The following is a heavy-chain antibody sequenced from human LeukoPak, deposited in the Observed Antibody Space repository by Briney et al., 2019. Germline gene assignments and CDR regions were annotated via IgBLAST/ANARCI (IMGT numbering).Heavy chain of an antibody. Sequence: GGSLRLSCAASGFTFSSYAMSWVRQAPGKGLEWVSAISGSGGSTYYADSVKGRFTISRDNSKNTLYLQMNSLRAEDTAVYYCSEVPVAGDFDCWGQGTLVTVSS. CDR2: ISGSGGST. CDR3: SEVPVAGDFDC. CDR1: GFTFSSYA. V-gene: IGHV3-23*01. J-gene: IGHJ4*02. D-gene: IGHD6-19*01.